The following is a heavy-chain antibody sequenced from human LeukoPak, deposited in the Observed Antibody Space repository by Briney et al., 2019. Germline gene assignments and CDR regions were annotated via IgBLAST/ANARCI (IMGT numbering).Heavy chain of an antibody. CDR2: IHYGGST. CDR3: VRLSVQMSTVRAAEYIQH. J-gene: IGHJ1*01. D-gene: IGHD5-24*01. Sequence: SETLSLTCTVSSGSIRSSDYYWGWLRQPPGKGLEWIGSIHYGGSTYDNASLKNRLTISVDTSKNQFSLKLSSVTAADTAVYYCVRLSVQMSTVRAAEYIQHWGQGTLVIVSS. V-gene: IGHV4-39*01. CDR1: SGSIRSSDYY.